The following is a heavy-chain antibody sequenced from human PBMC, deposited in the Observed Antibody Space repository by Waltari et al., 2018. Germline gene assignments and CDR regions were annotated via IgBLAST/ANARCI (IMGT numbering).Heavy chain of an antibody. Sequence: EVQLVESGGGLVQPGGSLRLSCAASGFTFSSYAMSWVRQAPGKGLEWVSAISGSGGSTYYGDSVKGRFTISRDNSKNTLYLQMNSLRAEDTAVYYCAKDSSYRRGPNWYFDLWGRGTLVTVSS. V-gene: IGHV3-23*04. J-gene: IGHJ2*01. CDR2: ISGSGGST. D-gene: IGHD3-10*01. CDR1: GFTFSSYA. CDR3: AKDSSYRRGPNWYFDL.